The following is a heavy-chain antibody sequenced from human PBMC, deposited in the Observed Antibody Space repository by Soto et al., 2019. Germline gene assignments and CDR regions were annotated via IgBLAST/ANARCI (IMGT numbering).Heavy chain of an antibody. Sequence: PGGSLRLSCAACGFTFSDYYMSWIRQAPGKGLEWVSYISSSGSTIYYADSVKGRFTISRDNAKNSLYLQMNSLRAEDTAVYYCAREGQLWTTYRTDFDYWGQGTLVTVSS. CDR2: ISSSGSTI. V-gene: IGHV3-11*01. CDR3: AREGQLWTTYRTDFDY. J-gene: IGHJ4*02. CDR1: GFTFSDYY. D-gene: IGHD5-18*01.